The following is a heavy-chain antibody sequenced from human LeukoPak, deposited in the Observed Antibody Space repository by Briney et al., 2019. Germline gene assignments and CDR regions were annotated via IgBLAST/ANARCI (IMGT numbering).Heavy chain of an antibody. D-gene: IGHD1-26*01. Sequence: GGSLRLSCAASGFTFSSYGMHWVRQAPGKGLEWVAVISYDGSNKYYADSVKGRFTISRDNSKNTLYLQMNSLRAEDTAVYYCAKDLSIVGATRDDYWGQGTLVTVSS. CDR2: ISYDGSNK. J-gene: IGHJ4*02. CDR1: GFTFSSYG. V-gene: IGHV3-30*18. CDR3: AKDLSIVGATRDDY.